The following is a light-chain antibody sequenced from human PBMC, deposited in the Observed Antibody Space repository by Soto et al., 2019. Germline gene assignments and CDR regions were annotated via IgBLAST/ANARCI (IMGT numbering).Light chain of an antibody. CDR2: RAS. CDR1: QNIYSN. Sequence: ILMTQSPASLSVSPGERATLSCRASQNIYSNIAWYQQRPGQAPRLLIYRASTRATGVPARFSGSGSGTEFTLTISSLQSEDFPVYYCLQYHNLWAFGQGTKVEIK. CDR3: LQYHNLWA. V-gene: IGKV3-15*01. J-gene: IGKJ1*01.